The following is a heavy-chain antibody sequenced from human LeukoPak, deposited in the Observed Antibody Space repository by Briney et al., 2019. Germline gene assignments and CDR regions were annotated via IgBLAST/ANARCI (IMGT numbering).Heavy chain of an antibody. V-gene: IGHV3-21*01. Sequence: GGSLRLSCAASGFTFSSYSMNWVRQAPGKGLEWVSSISSSSYIYYADSVKGRFTISRDNAKNSLYLQMNSLRAEDTAVYYCARDVWFGDEQVDVWGQGTTVTVSS. CDR3: ARDVWFGDEQVDV. J-gene: IGHJ6*02. CDR1: GFTFSSYS. CDR2: ISSSSYI. D-gene: IGHD3-10*01.